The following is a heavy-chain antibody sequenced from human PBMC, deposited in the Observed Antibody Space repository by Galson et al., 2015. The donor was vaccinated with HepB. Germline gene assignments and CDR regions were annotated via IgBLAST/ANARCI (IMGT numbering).Heavy chain of an antibody. D-gene: IGHD2-2*01. CDR3: ARDRPAATYDAFDI. Sequence: SLRLSCAASGLTFSSYSMNWVRQAPGKGLEWVSSISSSSSYIYYADSVKGRFTISRDNAKNSLYLQMNSLRAEDTAVYYCARDRPAATYDAFDIWGQGTMVTVSS. V-gene: IGHV3-21*01. CDR2: ISSSSSYI. J-gene: IGHJ3*02. CDR1: GLTFSSYS.